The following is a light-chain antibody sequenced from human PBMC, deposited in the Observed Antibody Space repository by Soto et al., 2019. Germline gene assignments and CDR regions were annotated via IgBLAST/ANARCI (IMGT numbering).Light chain of an antibody. J-gene: IGKJ5*01. CDR3: EGPSSWPWP. Sequence: IVVTNSPGTLTVTQGGRATLSCRPSQSVSSNSLAWYHQKPGQPPRLLMYDVSNRATGIPASFSVSGSGTDFTLTITCIEPEDFALYNCEGPSSWPWPCGDGTRLEIK. CDR2: DVS. V-gene: IGKV3-11*01. CDR1: QSVSSN.